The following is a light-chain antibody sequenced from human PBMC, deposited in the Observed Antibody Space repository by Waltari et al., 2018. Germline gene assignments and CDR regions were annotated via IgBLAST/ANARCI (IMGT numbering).Light chain of an antibody. V-gene: IGKV2-30*02. CDR3: MQGTHWPRT. CDR1: QSLVHSNGNTS. Sequence: DVVMTQSPLSLPVTLGQPASISCRSTQSLVHSNGNTSLNWFQQRPGQSPRRLIYEVSNRDAGVPDRFSGSGSGTDFTLKISRVEAEDVGVYYCMQGTHWPRTFGQGTNVEI. CDR2: EVS. J-gene: IGKJ1*01.